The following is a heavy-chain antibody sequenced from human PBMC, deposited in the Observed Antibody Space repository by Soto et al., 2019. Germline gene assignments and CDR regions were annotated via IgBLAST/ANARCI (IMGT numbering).Heavy chain of an antibody. CDR2: IRSKAYGGTT. CDR3: SGGLWFGNLSYLRGGEF. Sequence: EVQLVESGGGLVKPGRPLRLSCTTSGFTFGDYAMSWFRRAPGKGLEWVGFIRSKAYGGTTEYAASVKGRFTISRDEFKGIAYLQMDSLKTDDTAMYYCSGGLWFGNLSYLRGGEFWGQGTLVTVSS. J-gene: IGHJ4*02. V-gene: IGHV3-49*05. D-gene: IGHD3-10*01. CDR1: GFTFGDYA.